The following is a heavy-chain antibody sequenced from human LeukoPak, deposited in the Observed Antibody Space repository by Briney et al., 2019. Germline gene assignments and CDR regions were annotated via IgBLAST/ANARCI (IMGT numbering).Heavy chain of an antibody. D-gene: IGHD6-13*01. V-gene: IGHV4-61*01. CDR3: ARLAAAGMNPSDY. CDR2: IYYSGST. CDR1: GYSISSGYY. Sequence: SETLSLTCTVSGYSISSGYYWSWIRQPPGKGLEWIGYIYYSGSTNYNPSLKSRVTISVDTSKNQFSLKLSSVTAADTAVYYCARLAAAGMNPSDYWGQGTLVTVSS. J-gene: IGHJ4*02.